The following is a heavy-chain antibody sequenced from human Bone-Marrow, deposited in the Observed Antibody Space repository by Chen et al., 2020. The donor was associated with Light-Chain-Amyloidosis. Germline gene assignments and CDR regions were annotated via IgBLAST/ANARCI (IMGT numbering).Heavy chain of an antibody. J-gene: IGHJ6*02. CDR3: AREDPFSPRYCGGDCYSNGEHGMDV. CDR2: INPNSGGT. CDR1: GYTFTGYY. Sequence: QVQLVQSGAEVKKPGASVKVSCKASGYTFTGYYMHWVRQAPGQGLEWMGWINPNSGGTNYAQKFQGRVTMTRDTSISTAYMELSRLRSDDTAVYYCAREDPFSPRYCGGDCYSNGEHGMDVWGQGTTVTVSS. D-gene: IGHD2-21*02. V-gene: IGHV1-2*02.